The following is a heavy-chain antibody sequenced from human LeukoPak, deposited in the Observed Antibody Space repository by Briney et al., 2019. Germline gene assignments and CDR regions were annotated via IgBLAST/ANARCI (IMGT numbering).Heavy chain of an antibody. CDR1: GGSFSGYY. Sequence: SETLSLTCTVSGGSFSGYYWSWIRQSPGKGLEWIGDTYHSGSTNYNPSLKSRVTISLDTSKNQFSLKLNTLTAADTAVYYCARGRRMVVVLGTTRTHRDYYMDVWGKGTTVTVSS. J-gene: IGHJ6*03. CDR2: TYHSGST. CDR3: ARGRRMVVVLGTTRTHRDYYMDV. V-gene: IGHV4-34*01. D-gene: IGHD2-15*01.